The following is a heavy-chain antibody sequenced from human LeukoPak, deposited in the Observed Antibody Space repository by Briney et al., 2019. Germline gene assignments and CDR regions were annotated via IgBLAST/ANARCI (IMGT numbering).Heavy chain of an antibody. Sequence: ASVKVSCKASGYTFTGYYMHWVRQAPGQGLEWMGWINPNSGGTNYAQKFQGWVTMTRDTSISTAYMELSRLRSDGTAVYYCARDLVDYDYVWGSYRPTYYFDYWGQGTLVTVSS. J-gene: IGHJ4*02. V-gene: IGHV1-2*04. CDR3: ARDLVDYDYVWGSYRPTYYFDY. CDR2: INPNSGGT. D-gene: IGHD3-16*02. CDR1: GYTFTGYY.